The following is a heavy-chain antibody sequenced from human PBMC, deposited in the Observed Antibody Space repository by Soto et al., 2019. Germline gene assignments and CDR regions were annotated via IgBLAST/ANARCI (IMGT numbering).Heavy chain of an antibody. CDR2: ISVSGGST. D-gene: IGHD3-3*01. CDR1: GITFSSQA. CDR3: AKVYYDFWSGYHPTPYYFDY. Sequence: GGSLRLSCVASGITFSSQALSWVRQAPGKGLEWVSAISVSGGSTYYADSVRGRFTISRDNSKNTLYLQMNSLRAEDTAVYYCAKVYYDFWSGYHPTPYYFDYWGQGTLVTVSS. V-gene: IGHV3-23*01. J-gene: IGHJ4*02.